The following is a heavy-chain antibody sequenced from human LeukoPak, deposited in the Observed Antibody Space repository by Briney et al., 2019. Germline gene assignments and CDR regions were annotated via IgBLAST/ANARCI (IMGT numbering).Heavy chain of an antibody. CDR3: ARSPEACTNGVCYTDYYYYMDV. V-gene: IGHV1-69*06. Sequence: SVKVSCKASGGTFSSYAISWVRQAPGQGLEWMGGIIPIFGTANYAQKFQGRVTITADKSTSTAYMELSSLRSEDTAVYYCARSPEACTNGVCYTDYYYYMDVWGKGTMVTVSS. CDR2: IIPIFGTA. CDR1: GGTFSSYA. D-gene: IGHD2-8*01. J-gene: IGHJ6*03.